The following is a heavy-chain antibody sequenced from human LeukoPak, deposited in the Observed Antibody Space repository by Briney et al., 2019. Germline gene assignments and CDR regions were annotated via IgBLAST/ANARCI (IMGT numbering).Heavy chain of an antibody. Sequence: GGSLRLSCAASGFAFSDYGMHWIRQAPGKGLEWVAVIWSDGSHIYYAESMKGRLTISRDNSKNMVYLQMNSLRVEDTAVYYCASAAGAFDMWGQGTLVTVSS. CDR1: GFAFSDYG. D-gene: IGHD6-13*01. V-gene: IGHV3-33*03. CDR3: ASAAGAFDM. CDR2: IWSDGSHI. J-gene: IGHJ3*02.